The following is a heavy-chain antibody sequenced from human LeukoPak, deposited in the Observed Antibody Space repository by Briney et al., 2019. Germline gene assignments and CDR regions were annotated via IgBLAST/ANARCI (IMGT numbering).Heavy chain of an antibody. D-gene: IGHD1-26*01. Sequence: GGSLRLSCAASGFTFSRYWMHWVRQAPGKGLVWVSRIKNDGSSTSYADSVKGRFTISRDNAKNTLHLQMNSLRAEDTAVYYCASGSFSFDYWGQGTLVTVSS. J-gene: IGHJ4*02. CDR3: ASGSFSFDY. V-gene: IGHV3-74*01. CDR1: GFTFSRYW. CDR2: IKNDGSST.